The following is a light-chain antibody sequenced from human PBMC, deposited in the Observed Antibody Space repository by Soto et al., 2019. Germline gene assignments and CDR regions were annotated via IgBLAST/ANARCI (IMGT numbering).Light chain of an antibody. CDR2: GAS. V-gene: IGKV3-15*01. J-gene: IGKJ1*01. CDR1: QSVSSN. CDR3: QQYNNFWT. Sequence: EIVMTQSPATLSVSPGETATLSCMASQSVSSNLAWYQQKPGQAPRLLIYGASTRATGIPARFSGSGSGTEFTLTISSRQSEDFAVYYCQQYNNFWTFGQGTKVEIK.